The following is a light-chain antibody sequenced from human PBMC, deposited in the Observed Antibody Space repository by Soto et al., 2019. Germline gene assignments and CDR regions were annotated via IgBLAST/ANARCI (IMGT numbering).Light chain of an antibody. CDR2: GAS. J-gene: IGKJ4*01. CDR1: QSVSSS. V-gene: IGKV3-15*01. Sequence: EIVMTQSRATLSVSPGERATLSCRASQSVSSSLAWYQQKPGQAPRLVIYGASTRATGIPARFSGSGSGTEFTLTISGLQSEDFAVYSCQQYNHWPLTFGGGTKVEIK. CDR3: QQYNHWPLT.